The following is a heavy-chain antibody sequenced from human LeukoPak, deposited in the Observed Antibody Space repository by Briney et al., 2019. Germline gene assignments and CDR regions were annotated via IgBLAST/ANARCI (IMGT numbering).Heavy chain of an antibody. CDR3: AKGYCTGASCYVLDS. Sequence: GASVKVSCKASGYTFTSYGISWVRQAPGQGLEWMGTINPSVGSTTYGQRFQGRVTMTRDTSTTTVYMDLSSLTSEDTAIYYCAKGYCTGASCYVLDSWGQGTLVTVSS. D-gene: IGHD2-15*01. J-gene: IGHJ4*02. V-gene: IGHV1-46*01. CDR2: INPSVGST. CDR1: GYTFTSYG.